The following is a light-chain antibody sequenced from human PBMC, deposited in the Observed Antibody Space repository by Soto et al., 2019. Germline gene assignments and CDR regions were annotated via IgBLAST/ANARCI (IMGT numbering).Light chain of an antibody. CDR1: QSVTSF. CDR2: DAS. V-gene: IGKV3-11*01. CDR3: QQRINWPLT. J-gene: IGKJ4*01. Sequence: EIVLTQSPATLSLSPGERATLSCRASQSVTSFLAWYQQKPGQAPRLLIYDASNRATGIPARFSGRGSGTDFTLTISSLEPEDFAVSYCQQRINWPLTFGGGTKVEIK.